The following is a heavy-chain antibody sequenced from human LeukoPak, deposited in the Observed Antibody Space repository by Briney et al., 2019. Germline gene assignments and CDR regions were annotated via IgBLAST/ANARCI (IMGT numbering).Heavy chain of an antibody. J-gene: IGHJ5*02. V-gene: IGHV1-18*01. CDR1: GYTFTSYG. Sequence: ASVKVSCKASGYTFTSYGISWVRQAPGQGLEWVGWISAYNGNTNYAQKLQGRVTMTTDTSTSTAYMELRSLRSDDTAVYYCARGYEGDFSGSYYWFDPWGQGTLVTVSS. CDR3: ARGYEGDFSGSYYWFDP. CDR2: ISAYNGNT. D-gene: IGHD1-26*01.